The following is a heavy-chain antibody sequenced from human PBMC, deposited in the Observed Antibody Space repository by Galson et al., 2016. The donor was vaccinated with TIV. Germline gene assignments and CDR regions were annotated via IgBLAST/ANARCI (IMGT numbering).Heavy chain of an antibody. CDR2: VIPLSGT. Sequence: SVKVSYKASGGVFNNFAIIWVRQAPGQGLEWMGGVIPLSGTTYARKFRDRLTITVDQSTKTTYMDLSNLRSDDMAEYYCSRGGHYALDVGGQGTLVTVSS. V-gene: IGHV1-69*13. CDR1: GGVFNNFA. J-gene: IGHJ4*02. D-gene: IGHD3-16*01. CDR3: SRGGHYALDV.